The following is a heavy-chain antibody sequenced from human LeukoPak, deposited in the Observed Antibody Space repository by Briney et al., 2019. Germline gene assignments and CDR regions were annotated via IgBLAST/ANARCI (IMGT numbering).Heavy chain of an antibody. CDR3: ARHSSSYYDFWSGYYTGMSGDAFDI. CDR1: GYSFTSYW. V-gene: IGHV5-51*01. J-gene: IGHJ3*02. CDR2: IYPGDSDT. D-gene: IGHD3-3*01. Sequence: GEPLKISCKGSGYSFTSYWIGWVRQMPGKGLELMGIIYPGDSDTRYSPSFQGQVTISADKSISTAYLQWSSLKASDTAVYYCARHSSSYYDFWSGYYTGMSGDAFDIWGQGTMVTVSS.